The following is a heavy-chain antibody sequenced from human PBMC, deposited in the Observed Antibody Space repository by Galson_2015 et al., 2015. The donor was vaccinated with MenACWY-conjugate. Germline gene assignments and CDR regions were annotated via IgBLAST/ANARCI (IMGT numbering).Heavy chain of an antibody. Sequence: SETLSLTCTVSGGSISSSSYYWGWIRQPPGKGLEWIGSIYYSGSTYYNPSLKSRVTISVDTSKNQFSLKLSSVTAADTAVYYCARRPQRSSWDYWGQGTLVTVSS. J-gene: IGHJ4*02. CDR3: ARRPQRSSWDY. D-gene: IGHD6-6*01. CDR2: IYYSGST. V-gene: IGHV4-39*01. CDR1: GGSISSSSYY.